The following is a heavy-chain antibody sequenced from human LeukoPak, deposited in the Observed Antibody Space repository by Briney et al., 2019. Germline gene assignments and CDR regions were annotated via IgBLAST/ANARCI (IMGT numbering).Heavy chain of an antibody. CDR1: GGSISSSLYF. J-gene: IGHJ3*02. Sequence: PSETLSLTCTVSGGSISSSLYFWGWIRPPPGNGLEWIGSIYYSGSTYYNPSLKSRVTISVDTSKNQFSLKLSSVTAADTAVYYCARHIDGFDIWGQGTMVTVSS. V-gene: IGHV4-39*01. CDR3: ARHIDGFDI. CDR2: IYYSGST.